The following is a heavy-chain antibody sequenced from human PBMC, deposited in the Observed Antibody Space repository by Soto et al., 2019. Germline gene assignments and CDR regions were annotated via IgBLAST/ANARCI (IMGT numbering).Heavy chain of an antibody. CDR1: GYFISSSHW. J-gene: IGHJ4*02. CDR3: ARIATTTLGGPIDY. CDR2: INYSGRC. Sequence: QVQVQESGPGLVKASDTLSLTCRVSGYFISSSHWWGWTRHPPGKGLEWIGHINYSGRCYHDTSLKSRVTMSLYTSKHQFSLRLSSVTAVDTAVYYCARIATTTLGGPIDYWGRGTLVTVSS. V-gene: IGHV4-28*01. D-gene: IGHD4-4*01.